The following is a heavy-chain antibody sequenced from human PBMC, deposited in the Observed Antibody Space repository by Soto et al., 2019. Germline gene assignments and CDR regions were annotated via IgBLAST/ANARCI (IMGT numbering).Heavy chain of an antibody. CDR2: ISISSSYI. V-gene: IGHV3-21*01. CDR1: GFPVSSYS. J-gene: IGHJ6*02. CDR3: ARDHCSGGSCYPPHYDYGIDV. Sequence: GGALRLSCAASGFPVSSYSMNLVRQAPGKGLEWVSAISISSSYIYYADSVKGRFTISRDNAKNSLYLQMNSLRAEDTAVYYCARDHCSGGSCYPPHYDYGIDVWGQGTTAPV. D-gene: IGHD2-15*01.